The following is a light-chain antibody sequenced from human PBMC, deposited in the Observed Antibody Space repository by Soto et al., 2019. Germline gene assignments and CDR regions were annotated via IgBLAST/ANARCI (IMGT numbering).Light chain of an antibody. V-gene: IGKV3-15*01. J-gene: IGKJ2*01. CDR1: QSVNNN. CDR3: QQYNDWPYT. CDR2: SAS. Sequence: EIVMTQSPATLSLSPGERATLSCRASQSVNNNLAWYQQKPGQTPRLLIYSASTRATGIPSRFSGSGSGTEFTLSISSLQSEDFALYCCQQYNDWPYTFDRGTKLEIK.